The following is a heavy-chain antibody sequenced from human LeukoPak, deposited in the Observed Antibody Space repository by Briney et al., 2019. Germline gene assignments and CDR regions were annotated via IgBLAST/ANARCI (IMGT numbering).Heavy chain of an antibody. J-gene: IGHJ4*02. CDR1: GFTFSSYS. D-gene: IGHD1-26*01. Sequence: GGSLRLSCAASGFTFSSYSMNWVRQAPGKGLEWVSSISSSSSYIYYADSVKGRFTISRDNAKNSLYLQMNSLRAEDTAVYYCAKSDRSGSYYDSDYWGQGTLVTVSS. CDR3: AKSDRSGSYYDSDY. V-gene: IGHV3-21*01. CDR2: ISSSSSYI.